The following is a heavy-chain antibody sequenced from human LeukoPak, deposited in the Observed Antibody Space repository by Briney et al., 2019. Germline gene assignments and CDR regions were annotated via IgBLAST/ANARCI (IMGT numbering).Heavy chain of an antibody. J-gene: IGHJ2*01. D-gene: IGHD4/OR15-4a*01. V-gene: IGHV3-21*01. Sequence: GGSLKLSCAASGFTFSDFAMNWVRQAPGKGLEWVSSISSSSYYIYYADSVKGRFTISRDNAKNSLYLQMNSLRAEDTAVYYCARDPTLTDDLWGRGTLVTVSS. CDR3: ARDPTLTDDL. CDR2: ISSSSYYI. CDR1: GFTFSDFA.